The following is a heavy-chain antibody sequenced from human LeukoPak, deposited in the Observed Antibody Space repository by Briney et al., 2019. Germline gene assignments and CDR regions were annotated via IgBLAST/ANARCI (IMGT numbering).Heavy chain of an antibody. CDR3: ARVLTYYYDSSGYYNLGDFDY. J-gene: IGHJ4*02. Sequence: ASVKVSCKASGYTFTSYGISWVRQAPGQGLEWMGWISAYNGNTNYAQKLQGRVTMTTDTSTSTAHMELRSLRSDDTAVYYCARVLTYYYDSSGYYNLGDFDYWGQGTLVTVSS. D-gene: IGHD3-22*01. CDR2: ISAYNGNT. CDR1: GYTFTSYG. V-gene: IGHV1-18*01.